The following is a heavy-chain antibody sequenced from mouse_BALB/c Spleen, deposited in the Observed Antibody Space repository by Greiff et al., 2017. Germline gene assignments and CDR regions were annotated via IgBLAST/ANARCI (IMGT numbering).Heavy chain of an antibody. CDR2: ISSGGSYT. Sequence: EVKLVGSGGGLVKPGGSLKLSCAASGFTFSSYTMSWVRQTPEKRLEWVATISSGGSYTYYPDSVKGRFTISRDNAKNTLYLQMSSLKSEDTAMYYCTRDGNFYYYAMDYWGQGTSVTVSS. CDR3: TRDGNFYYYAMDY. D-gene: IGHD2-1*01. V-gene: IGHV5-6-4*01. J-gene: IGHJ4*01. CDR1: GFTFSSYT.